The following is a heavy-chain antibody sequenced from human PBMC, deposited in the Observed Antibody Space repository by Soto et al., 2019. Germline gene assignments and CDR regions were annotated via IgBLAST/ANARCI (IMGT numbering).Heavy chain of an antibody. CDR2: IKPDESEK. CDR3: VRGGSNYAS. V-gene: IGHV3-7*01. Sequence: PGGSLRLSCTASGFTFSDSWMTWVRQAPGKGLEWVARIKPDESEKKYADSVKGRFSISRDNAKNSMYLQMDSLRGEDTAVYYCVRGGSNYASWGQGTLVPVYS. D-gene: IGHD4-4*01. CDR1: GFTFSDSW. J-gene: IGHJ5*02.